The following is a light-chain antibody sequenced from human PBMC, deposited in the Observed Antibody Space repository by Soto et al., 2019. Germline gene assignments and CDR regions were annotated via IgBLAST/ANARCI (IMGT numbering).Light chain of an antibody. CDR1: QSVSSY. Sequence: IELTQSPATRSSSPGERATLSCRASQSVSSYLAWYRQKRGQAPTTLILDASSRESGTPERVSGSGAGTECTLTISRLEPEDVDVYYCQHSGDSRWTFGQGTKVDIK. CDR2: DAS. CDR3: QHSGDSRWT. V-gene: IGKV3-11*01. J-gene: IGKJ1*01.